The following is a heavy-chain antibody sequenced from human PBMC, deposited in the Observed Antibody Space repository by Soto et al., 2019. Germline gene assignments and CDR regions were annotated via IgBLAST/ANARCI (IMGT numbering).Heavy chain of an antibody. CDR2: ISDTGRTI. J-gene: IGHJ5*02. Sequence: GSLRLSCVASGVDFRGSYMNWVRQAPGKGLEWIPYISDTGRTIHYADSVKGRFVISRDNSKESLYLQMNDLRPDDTAVYYCAGFKEGNILGLRWRDPWGQGTRVTVSS. CDR3: AGFKEGNILGLRWRDP. V-gene: IGHV3-11*01. D-gene: IGHD4-4*01. CDR1: GVDFRGSY.